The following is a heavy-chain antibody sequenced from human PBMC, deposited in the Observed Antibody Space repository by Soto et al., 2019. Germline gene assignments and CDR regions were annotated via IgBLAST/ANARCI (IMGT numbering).Heavy chain of an antibody. Sequence: GGSLRLSCAASGFTFSSYAMSWVRRAPGKGLEWVSAISGSGGSTYYADSVKGRFTISRDNSKNTLYLQMISLRAEDTAVYYCAKDRGDEADLDYWGQGTLVTVSS. CDR3: AKDRGDEADLDY. CDR2: ISGSGGST. D-gene: IGHD3-16*01. CDR1: GFTFSSYA. J-gene: IGHJ4*02. V-gene: IGHV3-23*01.